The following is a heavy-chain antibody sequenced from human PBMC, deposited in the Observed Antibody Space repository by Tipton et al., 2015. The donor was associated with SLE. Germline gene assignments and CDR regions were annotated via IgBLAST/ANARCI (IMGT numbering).Heavy chain of an antibody. CDR3: AKEGEYCSSATCYPLYGMDV. D-gene: IGHD2-2*01. CDR1: GFTFSSYA. J-gene: IGHJ6*02. Sequence: SLRLSCIASGFTFSSYAMNWVRQAPGKGLEWVSDITGSGDSTYYADSVKGRFTISRDNSKNTLYLQMNSLRTEDTAVYYCAKEGEYCSSATCYPLYGMDVWGQGTTVTVSS. CDR2: ITGSGDST. V-gene: IGHV3-23*01.